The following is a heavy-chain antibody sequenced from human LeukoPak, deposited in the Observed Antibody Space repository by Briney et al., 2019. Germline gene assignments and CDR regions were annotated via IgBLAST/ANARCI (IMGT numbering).Heavy chain of an antibody. Sequence: KTSETLSLTCTVSGGSVSSGGYYWSWIRQPPGKGLEWIGEINHSGSTNYNPSLKSRVTISVDTSKNQFSLKLSSVTAADTAVYYCARGEAFDYWGQGTLVTVSS. CDR1: GGSVSSGGYY. V-gene: IGHV4-61*08. CDR2: INHSGST. CDR3: ARGEAFDY. J-gene: IGHJ4*02.